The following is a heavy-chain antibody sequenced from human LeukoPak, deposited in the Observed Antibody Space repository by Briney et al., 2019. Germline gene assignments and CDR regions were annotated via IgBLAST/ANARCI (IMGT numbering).Heavy chain of an antibody. V-gene: IGHV3-21*01. CDR1: GFTFSSYS. CDR3: AREERGSMVRGAPPFDY. Sequence: PGGSLRLSCAASGFTFSSYSMNWVRQAPGKGLEWVSSISSSSSYIYYADSVKGRFTISRDNAKNSLYLQMNSLRAEDTAVYYCAREERGSMVRGAPPFDYWGQGTLVTVSS. D-gene: IGHD3-10*01. J-gene: IGHJ4*02. CDR2: ISSSSSYI.